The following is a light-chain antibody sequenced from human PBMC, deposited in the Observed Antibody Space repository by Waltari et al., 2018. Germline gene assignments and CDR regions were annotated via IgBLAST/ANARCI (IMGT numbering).Light chain of an antibody. CDR2: KAS. Sequence: DIQMTQSPSTLSASVGDRVTITCRASERSSNWLAWYQQKPGKAPKLLIYKASSLESGVPSRCSGSGSGTEFTLTITSLQPDDFATYYCQHFKAFPWTFGQGTKVEIK. CDR3: QHFKAFPWT. CDR1: ERSSNW. V-gene: IGKV1-5*03. J-gene: IGKJ1*01.